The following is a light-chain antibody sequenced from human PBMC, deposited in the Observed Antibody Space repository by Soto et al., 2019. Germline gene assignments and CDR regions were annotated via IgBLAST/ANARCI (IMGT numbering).Light chain of an antibody. CDR2: GAS. J-gene: IGKJ1*01. CDR1: QSVPNH. V-gene: IGKV3-15*01. Sequence: EIVMTQSPATLSVSPGESATLSCRASQSVPNHLGWFQHKPGQVPRLLIYGASHRVPGIPARFSGSGSGTEFTLTISGLQSEDFAVYYCQQASNWPRTFGQGTKVDIK. CDR3: QQASNWPRT.